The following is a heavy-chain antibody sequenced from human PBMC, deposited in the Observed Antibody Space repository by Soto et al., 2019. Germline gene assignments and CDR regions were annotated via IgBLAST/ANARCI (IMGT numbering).Heavy chain of an antibody. V-gene: IGHV1-18*04. J-gene: IGHJ6*02. D-gene: IGHD3-22*01. CDR3: ARDGVNGDSSGYIPGDYYYYYGMDV. CDR1: GYTFTSYG. Sequence: GASVKVSCKASGYTFTSYGISWVRQAPGQGLEWMGWISAYNGNTNYAQKLQGRVTMTTDTSTSTAYMELRSLRSDDTAVYYCARDGVNGDSSGYIPGDYYYYYGMDVWGQGTTVTVSS. CDR2: ISAYNGNT.